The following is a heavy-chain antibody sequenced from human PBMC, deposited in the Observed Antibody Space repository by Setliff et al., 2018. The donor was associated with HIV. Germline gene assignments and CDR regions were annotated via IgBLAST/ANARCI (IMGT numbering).Heavy chain of an antibody. CDR1: GFTFSDYY. Sequence: GGSLRLSCAASGFTFSDYYMGWIRQAPGKGLEWVSYISGRSSDPNYADSVKGRFTVSRDNANNLLFLQMNNLRDEDTAVYYCASFYGDYGYWGHGTQVTVSS. V-gene: IGHV3-11*03. D-gene: IGHD3-10*01. J-gene: IGHJ4*01. CDR3: ASFYGDYGY. CDR2: ISGRSSDP.